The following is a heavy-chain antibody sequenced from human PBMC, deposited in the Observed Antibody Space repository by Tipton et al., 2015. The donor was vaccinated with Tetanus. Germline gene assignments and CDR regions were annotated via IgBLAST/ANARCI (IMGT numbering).Heavy chain of an antibody. Sequence: GLVKPSETLSLTCGVYGGSFTGYYWSWIRQSLGKGLEYIGEINPSGSTNYNPSLKSRVSISIDTSKNEFSLKLSSVTAADTAVYYCARVRRGATTDLDYWGQGTLVTVSS. CDR2: INPSGST. J-gene: IGHJ4*02. V-gene: IGHV4-34*01. D-gene: IGHD5-12*01. CDR1: GGSFTGYY. CDR3: ARVRRGATTDLDY.